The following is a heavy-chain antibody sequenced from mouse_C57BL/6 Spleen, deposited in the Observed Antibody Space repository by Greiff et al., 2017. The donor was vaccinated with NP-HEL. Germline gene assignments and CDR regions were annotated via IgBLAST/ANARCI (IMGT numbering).Heavy chain of an antibody. J-gene: IGHJ3*01. CDR3: VSYDGYVPWFAY. D-gene: IGHD2-3*01. CDR1: GYAFSSYW. V-gene: IGHV1-80*01. CDR2: IYPGDGDT. Sequence: VQLVESGAELVKPGASVKISCKASGYAFSSYWMNWVKQRPGKGLEWIGQIYPGDGDTNYNGKFKGKATLTADKSSSTAYMQLSSLTSEDSAVYFCVSYDGYVPWFAYWGQGTLVTVSA.